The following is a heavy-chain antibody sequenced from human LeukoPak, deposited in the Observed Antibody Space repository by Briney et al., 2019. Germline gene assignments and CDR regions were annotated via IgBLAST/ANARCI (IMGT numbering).Heavy chain of an antibody. CDR1: GGSISSGDYY. CDR2: VNHSGST. V-gene: IGHV4-39*07. CDR3: ARVGGRAFDI. D-gene: IGHD2-15*01. J-gene: IGHJ3*02. Sequence: SETLSLTCTVSGGSISSGDYYWSWIRQPPGKGLEWIGEVNHSGSTNYNPSLKSRVTISVDTSKNQFSLKLSSVTAADTAVYYCARVGGRAFDIWGQGTMVTVSS.